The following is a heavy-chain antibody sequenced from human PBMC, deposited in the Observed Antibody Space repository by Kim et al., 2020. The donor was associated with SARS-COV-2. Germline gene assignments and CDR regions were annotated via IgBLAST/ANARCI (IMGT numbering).Heavy chain of an antibody. D-gene: IGHD3-22*01. V-gene: IGHV3-23*01. CDR3: ANQGSGYYYPSTAGFDP. CDR2: ISGSGGST. CDR1: GFTFSSYA. J-gene: IGHJ5*02. Sequence: GGSLRLSCAASGFTFSSYAMSWVRQAPGKGLEWVSAISGSGGSTYYADSVKGRFTISRDNSKNTLYLQMNSLRAEDTAVYYCANQGSGYYYPSTAGFDPWGQGTLVTVSS.